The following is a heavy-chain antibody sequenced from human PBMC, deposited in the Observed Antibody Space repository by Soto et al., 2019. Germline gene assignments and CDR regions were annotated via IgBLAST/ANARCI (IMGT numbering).Heavy chain of an antibody. CDR1: GGTFSSYA. CDR2: IIPIFGTA. D-gene: IGHD2-2*01. CDR3: ARGTPGVVPAAIDY. Sequence: ASVKVSCKASGGTFSSYAISWVRQAPGQGLEWMGGIIPIFGTANYAQKFQGRVTITADESTSTAYMELSSLRSEDTAMYYCARGTPGVVPAAIDYWGQGTLVTVSS. J-gene: IGHJ4*02. V-gene: IGHV1-69*13.